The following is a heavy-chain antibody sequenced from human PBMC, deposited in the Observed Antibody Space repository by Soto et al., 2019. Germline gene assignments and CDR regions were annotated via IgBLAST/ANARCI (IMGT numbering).Heavy chain of an antibody. CDR3: ARVPDSSLGTMDV. V-gene: IGHV5-51*01. CDR1: GYSFTTYW. Sequence: EFVKISCKGSGYSFTTYWIGWVRQLPGQGLEWMGVMFPGDSDTRYSPSFQGQVTMSADPSTNTAYLEWSSLKAADSAMYYCARVPDSSLGTMDVWGQGTTVTVSS. D-gene: IGHD6-19*01. CDR2: MFPGDSDT. J-gene: IGHJ6*02.